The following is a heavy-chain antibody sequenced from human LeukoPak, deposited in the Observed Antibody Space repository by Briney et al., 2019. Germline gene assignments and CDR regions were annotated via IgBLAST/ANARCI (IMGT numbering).Heavy chain of an antibody. CDR1: GFTFSNYW. CDR2: IKPDESEK. Sequence: GGSLRLSCAASGFTFSNYWMTWVRQAPGKGLEWVANIKPDESEKYYVGSVKGRFTISRDNAKNSLYLQMNSLGAEDTAVYYCAKWGPYDILTGRINWGQGTLVTVSS. CDR3: AKWGPYDILTGRIN. J-gene: IGHJ4*02. V-gene: IGHV3-7*03. D-gene: IGHD3-9*01.